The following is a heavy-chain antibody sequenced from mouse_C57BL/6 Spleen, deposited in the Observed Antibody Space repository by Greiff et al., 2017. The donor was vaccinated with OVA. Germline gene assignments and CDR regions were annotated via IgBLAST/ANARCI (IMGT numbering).Heavy chain of an antibody. V-gene: IGHV1-69*01. J-gene: IGHJ3*01. CDR1: GYTFTSYW. CDR2: IDPSDSYT. Sequence: VQLQQPGAELVMPGASVKLSCKASGYTFTSYWMPWVKQRPGQGLEWIGEIDPSDSYTNYNQKFKGKSTLTVAKSSSTAYMQLSSLTSEDSAVYYCARSEGLRRFAYWGQGTLVTVSA. CDR3: ARSEGLRRFAY. D-gene: IGHD2-4*01.